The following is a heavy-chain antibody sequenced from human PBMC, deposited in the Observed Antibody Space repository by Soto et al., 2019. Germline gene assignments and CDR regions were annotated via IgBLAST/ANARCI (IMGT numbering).Heavy chain of an antibody. CDR2: IDPSDSYT. V-gene: IGHV5-10-1*01. J-gene: IGHJ6*02. D-gene: IGHD5-18*01. CDR1: GYSFTSYW. CDR3: ASPLYTAMVSGYYGMDV. Sequence: GESLKISCKGSGYSFTSYWISWVRQMPGKGLEWMGRIDPSDSYTNYSPSFQGHVTISADKSISTAYLQWSSLKASDTAMYYCASPLYTAMVSGYYGMDVWGQGTTVTVSS.